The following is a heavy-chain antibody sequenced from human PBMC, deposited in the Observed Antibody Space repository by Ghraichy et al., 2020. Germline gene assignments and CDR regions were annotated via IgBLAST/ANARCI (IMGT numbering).Heavy chain of an antibody. Sequence: SVKVSCKASGGTFSSYAISWVRQAPGQGLEWMGGIIPIFGTANYAQKFQGRVTITADESTSTAYMELSSLRSEDTAVYYCAAMVRGVIINDAFDIWGQGTMVTVSS. V-gene: IGHV1-69*13. CDR1: GGTFSSYA. J-gene: IGHJ3*02. D-gene: IGHD3-10*01. CDR2: IIPIFGTA. CDR3: AAMVRGVIINDAFDI.